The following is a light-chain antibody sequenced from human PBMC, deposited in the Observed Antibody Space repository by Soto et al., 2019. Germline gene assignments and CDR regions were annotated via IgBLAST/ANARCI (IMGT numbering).Light chain of an antibody. V-gene: IGLV2-23*03. CDR2: EGN. CDR1: SSDVGSYNY. Sequence: QSALTQPASVSGSPGQSITISCTGTSSDVGSYNYVSWYQQHPGKAPKLIIYEGNNRPSGVSNRFSGSKSGNTASLTISGLQAEDEADYHCCSYAGSSTFVFGGGTKLTVL. J-gene: IGLJ2*01. CDR3: CSYAGSSTFV.